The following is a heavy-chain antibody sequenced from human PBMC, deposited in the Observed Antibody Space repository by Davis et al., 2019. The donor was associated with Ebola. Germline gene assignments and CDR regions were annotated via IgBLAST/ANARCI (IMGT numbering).Heavy chain of an antibody. V-gene: IGHV1-69*13. J-gene: IGHJ6*03. CDR3: ARDGQYSGSYYYYYYMDV. Sequence: SVKVSCKASGGTFSSYAISWVRQAPGQGLEWMGGIIPIFGTANYAQKFQGRVTITADESTSTAYMELSSLRSEDTAVYYCARDGQYSGSYYYYYYMDVWGKGTTVTVSS. CDR1: GGTFSSYA. D-gene: IGHD1-26*01. CDR2: IIPIFGTA.